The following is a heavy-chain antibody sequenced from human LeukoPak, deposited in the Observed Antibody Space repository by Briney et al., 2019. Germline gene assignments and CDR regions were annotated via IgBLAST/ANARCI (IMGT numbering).Heavy chain of an antibody. CDR1: GGSISSIGYY. V-gene: IGHV4-39*01. CDR2: IYSSGST. D-gene: IGHD1-26*01. J-gene: IGHJ4*02. CDR3: ARRGVVGATGFDY. Sequence: SETLSLTCSVSGGSISSIGYYWGWIRQPPGKGLEWIGNIYSSGSTYNNPSLKSRVIISVDTSKNQFSLKLTSVTAADTAVYYCARRGVVGATGFDYWGQGTLVTVSS.